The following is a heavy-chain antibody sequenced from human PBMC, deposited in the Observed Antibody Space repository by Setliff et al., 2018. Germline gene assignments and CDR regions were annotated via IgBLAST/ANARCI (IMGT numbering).Heavy chain of an antibody. CDR1: GGTFSSYG. D-gene: IGHD3-22*01. Sequence: GASVKVSCKASGGTFSSYGITWVRQAPGQGLEWLGWISTYNVNTTYAQKLQDRVTIITDESTSTAYMQLSSLGSEDTAVYYCVREGVDSRSSTDYRYYMDVWGKGTTVTVSS. V-gene: IGHV1-18*01. CDR3: VREGVDSRSSTDYRYYMDV. J-gene: IGHJ6*03. CDR2: ISTYNVNT.